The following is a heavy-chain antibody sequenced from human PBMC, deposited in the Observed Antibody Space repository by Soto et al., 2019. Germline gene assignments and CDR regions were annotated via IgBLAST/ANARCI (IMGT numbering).Heavy chain of an antibody. V-gene: IGHV1-69*13. CDR1: GGTFSIYA. CDR3: ARYRERHNWFDP. CDR2: IIPTFGTA. J-gene: IGHJ5*02. D-gene: IGHD1-26*01. Sequence: SVKVSCKASGGTFSIYAISCGLQSPGQGLEWMGGIIPTFGTANYAQKFQGRVTITADESTSTAYMELSSLRSEDTAVYYCARYRERHNWFDPWGQGTLVTVSS.